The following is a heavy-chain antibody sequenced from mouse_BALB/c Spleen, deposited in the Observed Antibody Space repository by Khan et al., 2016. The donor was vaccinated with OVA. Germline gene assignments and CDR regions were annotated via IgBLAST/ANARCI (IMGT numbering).Heavy chain of an antibody. D-gene: IGHD2-14*01. CDR2: INPSNGYT. Sequence: QVQLQQSGAELARPGASVKMSCKASVYTFTSYTIHWIKLRPGQGLEWIGYINPSNGYTNYNQKFKDKATLTADKSSTTAYMELSSLTSDDSALYICVRDGAYHRNDGWFAYWGQGTLVTVSA. CDR3: VRDGAYHRNDGWFAY. J-gene: IGHJ3*01. V-gene: IGHV1-4*01. CDR1: VYTFTSYT.